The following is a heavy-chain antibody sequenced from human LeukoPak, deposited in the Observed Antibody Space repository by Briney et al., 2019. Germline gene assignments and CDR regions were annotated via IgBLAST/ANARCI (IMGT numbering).Heavy chain of an antibody. V-gene: IGHV4-59*08. CDR2: IYYSGST. CDR1: GGSISSYY. Sequence: ASETLSLTCTVSGGSISSYYWSWIRQPPGKGLEWIGYIYYSGSTNYNPSLKSRVTISVDTSKSQFSLKLSSVTAADTAVYYCARPLESEDYYGSGSYLYAFDIWGQGTMVTVSS. J-gene: IGHJ3*02. CDR3: ARPLESEDYYGSGSYLYAFDI. D-gene: IGHD3-10*01.